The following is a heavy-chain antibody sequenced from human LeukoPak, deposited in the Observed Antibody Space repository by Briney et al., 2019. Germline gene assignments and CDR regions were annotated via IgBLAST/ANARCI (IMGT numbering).Heavy chain of an antibody. V-gene: IGHV3-30-3*01. CDR1: GFTLSSYA. Sequence: GGSLRLSCAASGFTLSSYAMHWVRQAPGKGLEWVAVISYDGSNKYYADSVKGRFTISRDNSKNTLYLQMNSLRAEDTAVYYCAKAYYDILTGYPYFDYWGQGTLVTVSS. CDR3: AKAYYDILTGYPYFDY. J-gene: IGHJ4*02. D-gene: IGHD3-9*01. CDR2: ISYDGSNK.